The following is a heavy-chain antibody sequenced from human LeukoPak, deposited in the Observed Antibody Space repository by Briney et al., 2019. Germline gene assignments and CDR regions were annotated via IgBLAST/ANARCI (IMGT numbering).Heavy chain of an antibody. CDR2: IIPIFGTA. CDR1: GYTFTSYD. Sequence: SVKVSCKPSGYTFTSYDINWVRQATGQGLEWMGGIIPIFGTANYAQKFQGRVTITADESTSTAYMELSSLRSEDTAVYYCARSNYYGSGSYYYYYMDVWGKGTTVTISS. CDR3: ARSNYYGSGSYYYYYMDV. D-gene: IGHD3-10*01. V-gene: IGHV1-69*13. J-gene: IGHJ6*03.